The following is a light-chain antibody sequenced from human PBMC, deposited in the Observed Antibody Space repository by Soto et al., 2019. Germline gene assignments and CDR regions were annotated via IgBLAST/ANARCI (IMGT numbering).Light chain of an antibody. CDR2: DVS. V-gene: IGLV2-11*01. J-gene: IGLJ2*01. CDR3: CSYAGSYTFV. CDR1: STDVGGSNY. Sequence: QSALTQPRSVSGSPGQSVTISCTGTSTDVGGSNYVSWYHQHPGKAPKLMIYDVSKRPSGVPDRFAGSKSGNTASLTISGLQAEDEADYYCCSYAGSYTFVFGGGTKVTVL.